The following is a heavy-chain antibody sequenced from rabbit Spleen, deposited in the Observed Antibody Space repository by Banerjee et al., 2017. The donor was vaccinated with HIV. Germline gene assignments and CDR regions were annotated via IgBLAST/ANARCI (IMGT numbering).Heavy chain of an antibody. J-gene: IGHJ6*01. CDR1: GFSFSSSDY. CDR2: IGTSSGTT. V-gene: IGHV1S43*01. D-gene: IGHD8-1*01. Sequence: QSLEESGGGLVQPEGSLALTCKASGFSFSSSDYICWVRQAPGKGLEWIGCIGTSSGTTYYASWVNDRFTISRDTNEKTVSLKMTSLTAADTATYFCARDTGSSFSSYGMDLWGQGTLVTVS. CDR3: ARDTGSSFSSYGMDL.